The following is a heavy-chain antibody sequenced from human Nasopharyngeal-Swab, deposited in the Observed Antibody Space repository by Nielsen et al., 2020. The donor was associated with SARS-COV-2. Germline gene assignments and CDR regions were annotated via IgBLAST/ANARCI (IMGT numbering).Heavy chain of an antibody. CDR2: IYSGGST. Sequence: GESLKISCAASGFTFSSYAMSWVRQAPGKGLEWVSVIYSGGSTYYADSVKGRFTISRHNSKNTLYLQMNSLRAEDTAVYYCARDRVDTAMVHYYYYGMDVWGQGTTVTVSS. CDR1: GFTFSSYA. V-gene: IGHV3-53*04. D-gene: IGHD5-18*01. J-gene: IGHJ6*02. CDR3: ARDRVDTAMVHYYYYGMDV.